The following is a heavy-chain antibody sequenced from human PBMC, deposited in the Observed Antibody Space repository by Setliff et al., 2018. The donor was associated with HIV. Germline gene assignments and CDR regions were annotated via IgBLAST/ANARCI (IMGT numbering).Heavy chain of an antibody. D-gene: IGHD4-17*01. V-gene: IGHV4-4*08. J-gene: IGHJ3*02. CDR3: ARGTTLNVVPDAFDI. CDR1: GDSISSHY. CDR2: IYTSGST. Sequence: SETLSLTCNVSGDSISSHYWSWIRQPPGKGLEWIGHIYTSGSTNHNPSLKSRVTISVDTSKNQISLRLNSLTAADTAVYYCARGTTLNVVPDAFDIWGQGTMVTVS.